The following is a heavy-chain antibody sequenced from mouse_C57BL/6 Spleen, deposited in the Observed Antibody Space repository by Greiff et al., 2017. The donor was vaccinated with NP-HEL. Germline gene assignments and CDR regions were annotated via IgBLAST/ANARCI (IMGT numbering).Heavy chain of an antibody. CDR3: ARQLTGTSDY. D-gene: IGHD4-1*01. Sequence: EVQVVESGGDLVKPGGSLKLSCAASGFTFSSYGMSWVRQTPDKRLEWVATISSGGSYTYYPDSVKGRFTISRDNAKNTLYLQMSSLKSEDTAMYYCARQLTGTSDYWGQGTTLTVSS. CDR2: ISSGGSYT. J-gene: IGHJ2*01. V-gene: IGHV5-6*01. CDR1: GFTFSSYG.